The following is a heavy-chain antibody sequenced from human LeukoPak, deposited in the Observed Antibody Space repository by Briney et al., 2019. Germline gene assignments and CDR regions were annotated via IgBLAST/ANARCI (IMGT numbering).Heavy chain of an antibody. CDR2: ISSSSSPI. J-gene: IGHJ4*02. CDR3: ARVPATKVIDY. Sequence: GGSLRLSCAASGFTFSSYSMNWVRQAPGKGLEWVSYISSSSSPIYYADCVKGRFTISRDNAKNSLYLQMNSLRAEDTAVYYCARVPATKVIDYWGQGTLVTVSS. D-gene: IGHD2-2*01. CDR1: GFTFSSYS. V-gene: IGHV3-48*01.